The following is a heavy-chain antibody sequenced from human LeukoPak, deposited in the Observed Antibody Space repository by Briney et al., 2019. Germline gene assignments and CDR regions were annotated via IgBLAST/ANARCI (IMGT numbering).Heavy chain of an antibody. J-gene: IGHJ3*02. D-gene: IGHD2-15*01. Sequence: SETLSLTCTVSGGSISSSSYYWGWLRQPPGKGLEWIGSIYYSGSTYYNPSLKSRVTISVDTSKNQFSLKLSSVTAADTAVYYCARHTCSGGSCYIDIWGQGTMVTVSS. CDR2: IYYSGST. V-gene: IGHV4-39*01. CDR3: ARHTCSGGSCYIDI. CDR1: GGSISSSSYY.